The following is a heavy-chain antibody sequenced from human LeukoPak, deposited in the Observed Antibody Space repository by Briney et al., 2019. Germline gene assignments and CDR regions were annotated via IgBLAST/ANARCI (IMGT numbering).Heavy chain of an antibody. CDR1: GFTFSSYA. CDR3: AKDPPRYYYDSSGQVDAFDI. CDR2: ISGSGGST. V-gene: IGHV3-23*01. Sequence: GGSLRLSCAASGFTFSSYAMHWVRQAPGKGLEWVSAISGSGGSTYYADSVKGRFTISRDNSKNTLYLQMNSLRAEDTAVYYCAKDPPRYYYDSSGQVDAFDIWGQGTMVTVSS. J-gene: IGHJ3*02. D-gene: IGHD3-22*01.